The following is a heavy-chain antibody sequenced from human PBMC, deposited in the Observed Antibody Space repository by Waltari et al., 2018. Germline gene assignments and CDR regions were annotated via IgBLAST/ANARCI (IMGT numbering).Heavy chain of an antibody. J-gene: IGHJ4*02. Sequence: QVQLQESGPGLVKPSETLSLTCTVSGDSFGSNYWGWIRQPPGKGLEWIGYIDYTLSTNYNPSFKSRVTISVDTSKNECSLKLKSVTAADTAVYYCARVDSYEKFLDYWGQGALVSVSS. CDR1: GDSFGSNY. CDR3: ARVDSYEKFLDY. D-gene: IGHD5-12*01. CDR2: IDYTLST. V-gene: IGHV4-59*01.